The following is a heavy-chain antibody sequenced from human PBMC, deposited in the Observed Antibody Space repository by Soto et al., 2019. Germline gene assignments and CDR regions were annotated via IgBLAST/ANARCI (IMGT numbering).Heavy chain of an antibody. Sequence: YWSWICQPPGKGLEWIGEINHSGSTNYNPSLKSRVTISVDTSKNQFSLKLSSVTAADTAVYYCARDHPLVTFDYWGQGTLVTVSS. J-gene: IGHJ4*02. V-gene: IGHV4-34*01. CDR1: Y. D-gene: IGHD2-21*02. CDR3: ARDHPLVTFDY. CDR2: INHSGST.